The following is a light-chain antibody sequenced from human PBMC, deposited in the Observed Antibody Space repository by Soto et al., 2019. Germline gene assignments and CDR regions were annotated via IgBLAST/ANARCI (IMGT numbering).Light chain of an antibody. CDR3: SSYTIRNVI. Sequence: QSVLTQPPSVSGSPGQSVTISCTGTSTDFVSYNRVSWYQQPPGTAPKLMIYEVSKRPSGVPDRFSGSKSGNTASLTISGLQPEDEADYYCSSYTIRNVIFGGGTKVTVL. J-gene: IGLJ2*01. V-gene: IGLV2-18*02. CDR1: STDFVSYNR. CDR2: EVS.